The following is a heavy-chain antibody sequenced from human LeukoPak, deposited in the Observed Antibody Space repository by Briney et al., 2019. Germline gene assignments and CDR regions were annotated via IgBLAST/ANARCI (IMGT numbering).Heavy chain of an antibody. CDR1: GSSISSYY. J-gene: IGHJ4*02. Sequence: SETLSLTCTVSGSSISSYYWSWIRQPPGKGLEWIGYIYYSGSTNYNPSLKSRVTISVDTSKNQFSLKLSSVTVADTAVYYCARHYDSSGYWYYFDYWGQGTLVTVSS. CDR3: ARHYDSSGYWYYFDY. CDR2: IYYSGST. V-gene: IGHV4-59*08. D-gene: IGHD3-22*01.